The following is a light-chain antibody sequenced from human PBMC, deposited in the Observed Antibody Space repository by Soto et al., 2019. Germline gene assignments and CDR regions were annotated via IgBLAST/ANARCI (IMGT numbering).Light chain of an antibody. J-gene: IGKJ1*01. Sequence: DIVMTQSPLSLPVTPGEPASISCRSSQSLLHSNGYNYLDWYLQKPGQSPQLLIYLGSNRASGVPDRFSGSGSGTDFTLKISRVEAEDVGVYYCMQALQTPSCTFGQGTKVEIK. V-gene: IGKV2-28*01. CDR3: MQALQTPSCT. CDR2: LGS. CDR1: QSLLHSNGYNY.